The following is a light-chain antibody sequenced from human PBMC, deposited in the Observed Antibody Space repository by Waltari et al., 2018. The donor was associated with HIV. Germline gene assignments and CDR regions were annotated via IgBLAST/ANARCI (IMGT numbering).Light chain of an antibody. CDR1: SSDVGSYNL. Sequence: QSALTQSASVYGSPGQSIPISRTGTSSDVGSYNLVSWYQHHPGKAPKLMIYEGNKRPSGVSNRFSGSKSGNTASLTISGLQVEDEADYYCCSYAGSSTSVVFGGGTKLTVL. CDR3: CSYAGSSTSVV. V-gene: IGLV2-23*01. CDR2: EGN. J-gene: IGLJ2*01.